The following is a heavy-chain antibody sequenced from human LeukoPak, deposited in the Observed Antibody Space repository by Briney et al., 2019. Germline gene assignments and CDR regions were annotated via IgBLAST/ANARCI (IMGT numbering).Heavy chain of an antibody. D-gene: IGHD3-3*01. CDR2: IYYSGST. Sequence: SETLSLTCTVSGGSISSGGYYWSWIRQHPGKGLEWIGYIYYSGSTYYNPSLKSRVTISVDTSKNQFSLKLSSVTAADTAVYYWACHPFGVAPSWFDPWGQGTLVTVSS. J-gene: IGHJ5*02. V-gene: IGHV4-31*03. CDR3: ACHPFGVAPSWFDP. CDR1: GGSISSGGYY.